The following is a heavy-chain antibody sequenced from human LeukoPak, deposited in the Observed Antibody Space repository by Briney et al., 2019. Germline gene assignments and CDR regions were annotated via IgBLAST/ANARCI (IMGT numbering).Heavy chain of an antibody. V-gene: IGHV1-2*02. J-gene: IGHJ4*02. CDR1: GFTFTGYY. CDR3: SRFKSTGWSKYPFDY. CDR2: IHPNSGGT. D-gene: IGHD1-1*01. Sequence: ASVKVSCKASGFTFTGYYIHWARQAPGQGLEWMGWIHPNSGGTNYAQTFQGRGTMTRDTSISTAYMELSRLRSDETAVYCCSRFKSTGWSKYPFDYWGQGTLVTVSS.